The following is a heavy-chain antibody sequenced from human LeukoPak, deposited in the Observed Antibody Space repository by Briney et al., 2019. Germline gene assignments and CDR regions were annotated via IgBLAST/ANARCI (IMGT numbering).Heavy chain of an antibody. Sequence: PSETLSLTCAAYGGSFSGYYWSWIRQPPGKGLEWIGEINHSGSTNYNPSLKSRVTISVDTSKNQFSLKLSSVTAADTAVYYCARDCSGGSCYSFDYWGQGTLVTVSS. CDR3: ARDCSGGSCYSFDY. V-gene: IGHV4-34*01. CDR2: INHSGST. J-gene: IGHJ4*02. D-gene: IGHD2-15*01. CDR1: GGSFSGYY.